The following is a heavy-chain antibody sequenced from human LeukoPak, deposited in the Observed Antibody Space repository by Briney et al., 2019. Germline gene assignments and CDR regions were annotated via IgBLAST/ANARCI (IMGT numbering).Heavy chain of an antibody. D-gene: IGHD3-10*01. CDR1: GGSISSGGYC. Sequence: SQTLALTCAVSGGSISSGGYCWSWIRQPPGKGLERIGYIYHSGSTYYNPSLKSRVTISVDRSKNQFSLKLSSVTAADTAMYYCAGGFHYYASGAFDYWGQGTLVTVSS. J-gene: IGHJ4*02. V-gene: IGHV4-30-2*01. CDR3: AGGFHYYASGAFDY. CDR2: IYHSGST.